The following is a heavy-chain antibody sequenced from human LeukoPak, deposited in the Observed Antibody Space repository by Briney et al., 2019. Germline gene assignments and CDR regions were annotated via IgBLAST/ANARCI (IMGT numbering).Heavy chain of an antibody. CDR1: GYTFTSYG. CDR2: ISAYNGNT. J-gene: IGHJ5*02. V-gene: IGHV1-18*01. Sequence: GASVKVSCKASGYTFTSYGISWVRQAPGQGLEWMGWISAYNGNTNYAQKLQGRVTMTTDTSTSTAYMELRSLRSDDTAVYYCARDSVAITGTTSGWFDPWGQGTLVTVSS. CDR3: ARDSVAITGTTSGWFDP. D-gene: IGHD1-7*01.